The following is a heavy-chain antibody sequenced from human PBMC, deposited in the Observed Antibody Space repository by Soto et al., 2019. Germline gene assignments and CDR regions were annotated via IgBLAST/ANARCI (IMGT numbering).Heavy chain of an antibody. CDR1: GYTFTGYY. CDR2: INPNSGGT. D-gene: IGHD3-3*01. J-gene: IGHJ6*02. V-gene: IGHV1-2*02. Sequence: ASVKVSCKASGYTFTGYYMHWVRQAPGQGLEWMGWINPNSGGTNYAQKFQGRVTMTRDTSISTAYMELSRLRSDDTAVYYCARGDTIFGVVTSGYYGMDGWGQGTTVTVSS. CDR3: ARGDTIFGVVTSGYYGMDG.